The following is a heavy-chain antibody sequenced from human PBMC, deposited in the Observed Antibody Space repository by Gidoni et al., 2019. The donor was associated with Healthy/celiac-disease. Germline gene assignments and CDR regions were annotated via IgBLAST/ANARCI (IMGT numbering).Heavy chain of an antibody. CDR3: AKDLRLIAVAPIYFDY. CDR2: ISGSGGST. J-gene: IGHJ4*02. CDR1: GFTFSSYA. Sequence: EVQLLVSGGGLVQPGGSLRLSCAASGFTFSSYAMSWVRQAPGKGLEWVSAISGSGGSTYYADSVKGRFTISRDNSKSTLYLQMNSLRAEDTAVYYCAKDLRLIAVAPIYFDYWGRGTLVTVSS. D-gene: IGHD6-19*01. V-gene: IGHV3-23*01.